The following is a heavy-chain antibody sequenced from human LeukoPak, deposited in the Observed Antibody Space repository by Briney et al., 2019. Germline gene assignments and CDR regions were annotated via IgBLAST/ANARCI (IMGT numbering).Heavy chain of an antibody. CDR2: ISSSSSYI. CDR1: GFTFSSYS. J-gene: IGHJ4*02. CDR3: ARGGCGGDCFDY. V-gene: IGHV3-21*01. D-gene: IGHD2-21*01. Sequence: PGGSLRLSCAASGFTFSSYSMNWVRQAPGKGLEWVSSISSSSSYIYYADSVKGRFTISRDNAKNSLYLQMNSLRAEDTAVYYCARGGCGGDCFDYWGQGTLVTLSS.